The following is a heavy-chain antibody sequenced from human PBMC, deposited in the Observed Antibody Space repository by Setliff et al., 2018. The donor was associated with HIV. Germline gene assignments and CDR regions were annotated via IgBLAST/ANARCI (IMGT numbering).Heavy chain of an antibody. CDR3: ARDSSFNMDV. J-gene: IGHJ6*03. V-gene: IGHV1-18*04. CDR1: GYTFTGYY. Sequence: GASVKVSCKASGYTFTGYYMHWVRQAPGQGLEWMGWISEYNGDTKYAQKLQGRVTMTKDTSTSTAYMELRSLRSDDTAVYYCARDSSFNMDVWGKGTTVTVSS. CDR2: ISEYNGDT.